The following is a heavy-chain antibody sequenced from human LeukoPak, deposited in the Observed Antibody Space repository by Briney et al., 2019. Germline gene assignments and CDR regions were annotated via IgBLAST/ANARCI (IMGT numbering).Heavy chain of an antibody. CDR1: GYTFTSYY. J-gene: IGHJ4*02. V-gene: IGHV1-2*02. CDR3: ARARDFDY. Sequence: PVASVKVSCKASGYTFTSYYMHLVRQAPGQGLEWMGWINPNSGGTNYAQKFQGRVTMTRDTSISTAYMELSRLRSDDTAVYYCARARDFDYWGQGTLVTVSS. CDR2: INPNSGGT. D-gene: IGHD3-10*01.